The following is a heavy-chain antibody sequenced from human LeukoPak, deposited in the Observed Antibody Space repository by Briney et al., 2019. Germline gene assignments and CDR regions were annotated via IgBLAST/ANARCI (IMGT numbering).Heavy chain of an antibody. CDR2: IYTSGST. CDR1: GGSISSYY. V-gene: IGHV4-4*07. Sequence: SETLSLTCTVSGGSISSYYWSWIRQPAGKGLERIGRIYTSGSTNYNPSLKSRVTMSVDTSKNQFSLKPSSVTAADTAVYYCARDLDTVYYFDYWGQGTLVTVSS. CDR3: ARDLDTVYYFDY. J-gene: IGHJ4*02. D-gene: IGHD4-17*01.